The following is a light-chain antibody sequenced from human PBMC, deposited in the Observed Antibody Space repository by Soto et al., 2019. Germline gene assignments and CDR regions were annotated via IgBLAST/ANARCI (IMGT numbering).Light chain of an antibody. CDR1: NSNIGAGYD. V-gene: IGLV1-40*01. Sequence: QSVLTQPPSVSGAPGQRVTISCTGSNSNIGAGYDVHWYQQPPGKAPKLIIYEVNNRPSGVSNRFSGSNSDNTASLTISGLQAEDEADYHCSLYTTSSTPSYVFGTGTKVTVL. CDR3: SLYTTSSTPSYV. CDR2: EVN. J-gene: IGLJ1*01.